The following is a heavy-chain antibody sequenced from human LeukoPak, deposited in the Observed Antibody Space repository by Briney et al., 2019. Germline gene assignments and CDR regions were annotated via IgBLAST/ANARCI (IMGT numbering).Heavy chain of an antibody. J-gene: IGHJ5*02. Sequence: TLSLTCAVSGGSIRSGDYSWNRVRQPPGKGLEWIGYIYHTGSTYYNPSLKSRVTISVDRSKNQFSLNLSSVTAADTAVYYCARADLVRGVIRWFDPWGQGTLVTVSS. CDR2: IYHTGST. V-gene: IGHV4-30-2*01. CDR1: GGSIRSGDYS. D-gene: IGHD3-10*01. CDR3: ARADLVRGVIRWFDP.